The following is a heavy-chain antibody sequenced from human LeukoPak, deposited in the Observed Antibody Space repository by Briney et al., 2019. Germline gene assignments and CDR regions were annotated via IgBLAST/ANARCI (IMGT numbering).Heavy chain of an antibody. CDR1: GYSFTSYW. CDR3: ASQYCSGGSCYDVDY. Sequence: GESLKISCKGSGYSFTSYWISWVRQMPGKGLEWTGRIDPSDSYTNYSPSFQGHVTISADKSISTAYLQWSSLKASDTAMYYCASQYCSGGSCYDVDYWGQGTLVTVSS. D-gene: IGHD2-15*01. V-gene: IGHV5-10-1*01. CDR2: IDPSDSYT. J-gene: IGHJ4*02.